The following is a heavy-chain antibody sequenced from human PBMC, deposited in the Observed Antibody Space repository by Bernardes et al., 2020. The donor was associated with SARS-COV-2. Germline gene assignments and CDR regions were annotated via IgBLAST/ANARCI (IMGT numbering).Heavy chain of an antibody. Sequence: ASVKVSCKASGYTFTGYYMHWVRQAPGQGLEWMGWINPNSGGTNYAQKFQGRVTMTRDTSISTAYMELSRLSSVTAADTAVYYCARGFDYWGQGILVTVSS. CDR3: ARGFDY. J-gene: IGHJ4*02. CDR1: GYTFTGYY. V-gene: IGHV1-2*02. CDR2: INPNSGGT.